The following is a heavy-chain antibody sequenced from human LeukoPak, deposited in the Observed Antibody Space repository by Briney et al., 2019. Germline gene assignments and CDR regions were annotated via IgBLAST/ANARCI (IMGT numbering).Heavy chain of an antibody. Sequence: PGGSLRLSCAASGFTSSSDAMSWVRQAPGKGLEWVSAIVGSGGITYYADSVKGRFTISRDNSKSTLYLQMNSLRAEDTAVYYCAKAGYSYDHWGQGTLVTVSS. CDR1: GFTSSSDA. CDR3: AKAGYSYDH. CDR2: IVGSGGIT. V-gene: IGHV3-23*01. D-gene: IGHD5-18*01. J-gene: IGHJ4*02.